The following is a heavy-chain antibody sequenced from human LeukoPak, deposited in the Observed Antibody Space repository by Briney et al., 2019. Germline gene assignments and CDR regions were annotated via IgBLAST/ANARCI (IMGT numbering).Heavy chain of an antibody. Sequence: GGSLRLSCAASGFTVSSNYMSWVRQAPGKGLEWVSIYSGGSTYYADSVKGRFTISRDNSKNTLYLQMNSLRAEDTATYYCAKGGSGWLFDNWGQGALVTVSS. D-gene: IGHD6-19*01. CDR3: AKGGSGWLFDN. CDR2: YSGGST. CDR1: GFTVSSNY. V-gene: IGHV3-53*01. J-gene: IGHJ4*02.